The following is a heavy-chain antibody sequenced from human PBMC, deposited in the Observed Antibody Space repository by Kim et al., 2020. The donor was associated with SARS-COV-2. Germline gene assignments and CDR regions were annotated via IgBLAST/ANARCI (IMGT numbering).Heavy chain of an antibody. Sequence: ASVKVSCKASGYTFTSYYMHWVRQAPGQGLEWMGIINPSGGSTSYAQKFQGRVTMTRDTSTSTVYMELSSLRSEDTAVYYCARDRYSGYDRLKFDYWGQGTLVTVSS. V-gene: IGHV1-46*01. J-gene: IGHJ4*02. CDR2: INPSGGST. D-gene: IGHD5-12*01. CDR3: ARDRYSGYDRLKFDY. CDR1: GYTFTSYY.